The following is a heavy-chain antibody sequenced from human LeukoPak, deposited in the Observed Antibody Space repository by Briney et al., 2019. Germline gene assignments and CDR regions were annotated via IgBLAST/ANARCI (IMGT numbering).Heavy chain of an antibody. CDR1: GYTFTSYG. CDR3: ARDPGYYDSKGYFDY. Sequence: GASVKVSCKASGYTFTSYGISWVRQAPGQGLEWMGWISAYNGNTDYAQKLQGRVTMTTDTSTSTAYMELRSLRSDDTAVYYCARDPGYYDSKGYFDYWGQGTLVTVSS. J-gene: IGHJ4*02. D-gene: IGHD3-22*01. V-gene: IGHV1-18*01. CDR2: ISAYNGNT.